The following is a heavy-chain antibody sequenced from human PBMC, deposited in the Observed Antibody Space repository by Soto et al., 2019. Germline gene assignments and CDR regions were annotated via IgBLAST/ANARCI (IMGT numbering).Heavy chain of an antibody. V-gene: IGHV3-23*01. J-gene: IGHJ4*02. CDR1: GLTFSSFA. CDR3: AKVGGNYHREIDY. D-gene: IGHD1-26*01. Sequence: EVQLLESGGGLVQPGGSLRLYCAASGLTFSSFAMSWVRQAPGKGLEWVSAVVDSGGSTYYGDSVKGRFTISRDNSKNTLYLQMNSLRAEDTAVYYCAKVGGNYHREIDYWGQGTLVTVSS. CDR2: VVDSGGST.